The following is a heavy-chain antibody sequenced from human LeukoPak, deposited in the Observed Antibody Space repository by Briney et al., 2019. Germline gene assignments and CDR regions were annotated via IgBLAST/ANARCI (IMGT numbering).Heavy chain of an antibody. D-gene: IGHD4-17*01. CDR1: GFTFSTYA. J-gene: IGHJ4*02. CDR2: IVNSGGST. V-gene: IGHV3-23*01. Sequence: LTGGSLRLSCAASGFTFSTYAMNWVRQAPGKGLEWVSTIVNSGGSTYYADSVKGRFTISRDNSKNTLYLRMNSLRAEDTAVYYCAKDIYGDYGGLDYWGQGTLVTVSS. CDR3: AKDIYGDYGGLDY.